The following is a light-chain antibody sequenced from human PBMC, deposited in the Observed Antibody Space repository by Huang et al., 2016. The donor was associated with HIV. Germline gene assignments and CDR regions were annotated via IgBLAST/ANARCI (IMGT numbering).Light chain of an antibody. V-gene: IGKV4-1*01. CDR3: QQYFGPPIT. CDR2: WAS. CDR1: QSVLYNSNNKNY. Sequence: DIVMTQSPDSLAVSLGARATINCKSSQSVLYNSNNKNYLAWYQQKPGQPPKLLIYWASTRESGVPDRFSGSGSGTDFTLTISNLQAEDVAVYYCQQYFGPPITFGGGTKVEIK. J-gene: IGKJ4*01.